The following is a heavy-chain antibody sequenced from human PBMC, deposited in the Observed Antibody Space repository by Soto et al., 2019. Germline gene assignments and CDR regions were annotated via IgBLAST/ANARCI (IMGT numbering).Heavy chain of an antibody. CDR1: GGSISSGGYY. Sequence: TLSLTCTVSGGSISSGGYYWSWIRQHPGKGLEWIGHIYYSGSTYYNPSLKSRVTISVDTSKNQFSLKLTSVTAADTAVYYCARGVQDGEQYGYWGQGTLVTVSS. V-gene: IGHV4-31*03. J-gene: IGHJ4*02. CDR2: IYYSGST. D-gene: IGHD4-17*01. CDR3: ARGVQDGEQYGY.